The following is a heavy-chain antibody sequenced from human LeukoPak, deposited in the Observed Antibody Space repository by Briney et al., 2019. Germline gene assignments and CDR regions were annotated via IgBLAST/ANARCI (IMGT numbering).Heavy chain of an antibody. Sequence: SETLSLTCSVSAYSISSGYYWGWIRQPPGKGLEWIGTIHHSGSTYYNPSLKSRVTISVDTSNNQFSLKLSSVTAADTAVYYCARGGLWFDPWGQGTLVTVSS. V-gene: IGHV4-38-2*02. J-gene: IGHJ5*02. CDR1: AYSISSGYY. CDR3: ARGGLWFDP. D-gene: IGHD3-10*01. CDR2: IHHSGST.